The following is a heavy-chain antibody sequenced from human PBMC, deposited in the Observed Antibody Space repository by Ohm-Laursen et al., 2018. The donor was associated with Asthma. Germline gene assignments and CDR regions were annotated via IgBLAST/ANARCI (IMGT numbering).Heavy chain of an antibody. V-gene: IGHV3-53*01. CDR3: ARTNPGLYFDY. Sequence: GSLRLSCAASGFTITNYCMHWVRQAPGKGLEWVSVIYSGGSTYYADSVKGRFTISRDNSKNTLYLQMNSLRAEDTAVYYCARTNPGLYFDYWGQGTLVTVSS. CDR1: GFTITNYC. J-gene: IGHJ4*02. CDR2: IYSGGST.